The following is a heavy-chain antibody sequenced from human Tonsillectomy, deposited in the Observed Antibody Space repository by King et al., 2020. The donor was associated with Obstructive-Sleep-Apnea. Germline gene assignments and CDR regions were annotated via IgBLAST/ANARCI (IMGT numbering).Heavy chain of an antibody. V-gene: IGHV5-51*01. J-gene: IGHJ3*02. CDR1: AFTFTKHW. Sequence: VQLVQSGAEAKKPGESLRISCTGAAFTFTKHWISGVRQMPGRGLEWMWIIYPVDSDTTYIPTFRGRVAFSVDRSTSTTFMQWTDIRAWDTAIFYCARQQRNAAGTDYPDAGIDIWGQGTMVTVSS. CDR3: ARQQRNAAGTDYPDAGIDI. D-gene: IGHD3-10*01. CDR2: IYPVDSDT.